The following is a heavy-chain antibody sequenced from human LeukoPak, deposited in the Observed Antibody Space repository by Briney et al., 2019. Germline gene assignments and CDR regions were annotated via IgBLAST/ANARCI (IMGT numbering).Heavy chain of an antibody. CDR1: GFTFSSYW. J-gene: IGHJ4*02. CDR2: INSDESSR. Sequence: GGSLRLSCAASGFTFSSYWMHWGRQAQGQGLVWVSRINSDESSRSYADSVKGRLTISRDNAKNTLYVQMISLRAEYTAVYYCAVSVGIAVVGTTPFDYWGQGTLVTVSS. V-gene: IGHV3-74*01. D-gene: IGHD6-19*01. CDR3: AVSVGIAVVGTTPFDY.